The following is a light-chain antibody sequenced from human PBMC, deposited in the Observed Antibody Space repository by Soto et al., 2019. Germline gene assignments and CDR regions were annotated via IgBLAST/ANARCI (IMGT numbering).Light chain of an antibody. Sequence: EIVLTQSPATLSVSPGERATLSCRASQSVNSNLAWYQQKPGQAPRLLIYGASTRATGIPARFSGSGSGTEFTPTISSLQSEDFAVYYRQQYNNWPPWTFGQGTKVEIK. CDR1: QSVNSN. V-gene: IGKV3-15*01. CDR2: GAS. CDR3: QQYNNWPPWT. J-gene: IGKJ1*01.